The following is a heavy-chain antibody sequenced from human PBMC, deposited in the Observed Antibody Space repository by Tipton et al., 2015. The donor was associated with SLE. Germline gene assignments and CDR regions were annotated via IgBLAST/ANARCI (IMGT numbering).Heavy chain of an antibody. V-gene: IGHV4-61*09. CDR2: VQPRGTT. CDR3: GGEASGNYAFWSGYSHGAVDI. D-gene: IGHD3-3*01. CDR1: GGSISSGSYL. Sequence: LRLSCTVSGGSISSGSYLWGWVRQPPGKGLGGVGHVQPRGTTNYNPPPTSRVTISLDTSKNQFSLNLSSVTAADTAVYYCGGEASGNYAFWSGYSHGAVDIWGQGTTVTVSS. J-gene: IGHJ3*02.